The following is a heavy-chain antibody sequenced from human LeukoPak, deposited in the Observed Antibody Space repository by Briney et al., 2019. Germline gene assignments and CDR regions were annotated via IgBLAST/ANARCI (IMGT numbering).Heavy chain of an antibody. CDR1: GFTFSSYW. J-gene: IGHJ4*02. D-gene: IGHD3-3*01. CDR3: ARAKHYDFWSGYYEGMDY. CDR2: INSDGSST. V-gene: IGHV3-74*01. Sequence: PGGSLRLSCAASGFTFSSYWMHWVRQAPGKGLVWVSRINSDGSSTIYADSVKGRFTISRDNAKNTLYLQMNSLRAEDTAMYYCARAKHYDFWSGYYEGMDYWGQGTLVTVFS.